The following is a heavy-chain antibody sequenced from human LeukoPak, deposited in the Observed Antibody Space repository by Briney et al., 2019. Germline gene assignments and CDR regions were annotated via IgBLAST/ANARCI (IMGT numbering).Heavy chain of an antibody. D-gene: IGHD3-10*01. CDR1: GFTFSSYA. CDR2: ISGSGGST. CDR3: AKDSYYGSGSFFFDY. Sequence: GGSLRLSCAASGFTFSSYAMSWVRQAPGKGLEWVSAISGSGGSTYYADSLKGRFTISRDNSKNTLYLQMNSLRAEDTAVYYCAKDSYYGSGSFFFDYWGQGTLVTVSS. V-gene: IGHV3-23*01. J-gene: IGHJ4*02.